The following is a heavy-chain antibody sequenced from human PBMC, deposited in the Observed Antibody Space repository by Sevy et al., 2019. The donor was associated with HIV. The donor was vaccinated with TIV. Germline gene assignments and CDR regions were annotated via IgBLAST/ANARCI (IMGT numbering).Heavy chain of an antibody. D-gene: IGHD2-2*01. V-gene: IGHV1-46*01. J-gene: IGHJ6*02. CDR1: GYTFTSYY. CDR2: INPSGGST. Sequence: ASLKVSCKASGYTFTSYYMHWVRQAPGQGLEWMGIINPSGGSTSYAQKFQGRVTMTRDTSTSTVYMELSSLRSEDTAVYYCARERVVVVPAAIYYGMDVWGQGTTVTVSS. CDR3: ARERVVVVPAAIYYGMDV.